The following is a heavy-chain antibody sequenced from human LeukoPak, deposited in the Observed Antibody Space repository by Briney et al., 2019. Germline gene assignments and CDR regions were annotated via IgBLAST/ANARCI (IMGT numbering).Heavy chain of an antibody. CDR2: IHYTGTT. Sequence: SETLSLTCSVSGGSISSGGFYWSWIRQHPGKGLDWIGYIHYTGTTYYNPSLKSRVIISVDRSKNQFSLKLSSVTAADTAVYYCARHVGTGDLGYWGQGTLVTVSS. V-gene: IGHV4-31*03. CDR1: GGSISSGGFY. CDR3: ARHVGTGDLGY. J-gene: IGHJ4*02. D-gene: IGHD7-27*01.